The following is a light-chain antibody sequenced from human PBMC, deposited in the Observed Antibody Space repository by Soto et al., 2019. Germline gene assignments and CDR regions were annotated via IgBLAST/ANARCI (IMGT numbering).Light chain of an antibody. CDR3: QQYGSSCT. J-gene: IGKJ1*01. CDR2: GAS. V-gene: IGKV3-20*01. Sequence: EIVLTQSPGTLSLSPGERATLSCRASQSVSNNYLAWYQQKPGQAPRLLIYGASNRATGITDRFSGSGSGTDFTLTISRLEPEDVAVYYCQQYGSSCTFGQGTKVEIK. CDR1: QSVSNNY.